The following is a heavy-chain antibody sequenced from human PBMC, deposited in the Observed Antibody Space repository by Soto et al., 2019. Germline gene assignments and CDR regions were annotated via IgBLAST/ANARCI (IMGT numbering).Heavy chain of an antibody. D-gene: IGHD6-13*01. CDR3: ARANSYSSSSSFDY. CDR1: GGSISSGDYY. V-gene: IGHV4-30-4*01. Sequence: SETLSLTCTVSGGSISSGDYYWSWIRQPPGKGLEWIGYIYYSGSTYYNPSLKSRVTISVDTSKNQFSLKLSSVTAADTAVYYCARANSYSSSSSFDYWGQGTLVTVSS. CDR2: IYYSGST. J-gene: IGHJ4*02.